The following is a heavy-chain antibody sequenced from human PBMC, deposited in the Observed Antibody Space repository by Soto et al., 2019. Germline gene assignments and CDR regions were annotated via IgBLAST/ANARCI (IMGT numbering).Heavy chain of an antibody. CDR1: GGSISSYY. V-gene: IGHV4-59*01. CDR2: IYYSGST. D-gene: IGHD4-17*01. CDR3: ASAGYGRYYQH. J-gene: IGHJ1*01. Sequence: SETLSLTCTVSGGSISSYYWSWIRQPPGKGLEWIGYIYYSGSTNYNPSLKSRVTISVDTSKNQFSLKLSSVTAADTAVYYCASAGYGRYYQHWGQGTLVTVSS.